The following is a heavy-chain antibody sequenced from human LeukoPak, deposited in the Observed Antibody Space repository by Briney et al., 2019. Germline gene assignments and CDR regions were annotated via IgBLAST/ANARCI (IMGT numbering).Heavy chain of an antibody. CDR3: ARGEAAGYCSGGSCRNFDY. V-gene: IGHV1-46*03. J-gene: IGHJ4*02. Sequence: ASVKVSCKASGYTFTSYYMHWVRQAPGQGLEWMGIINPSGGSTSYAQKFQGRVTVTRDTSTSTVYMELSSLRSEGTAVYYCARGEAAGYCSGGSCRNFDYWGQGTLVTVSS. CDR2: INPSGGST. CDR1: GYTFTSYY. D-gene: IGHD2-15*01.